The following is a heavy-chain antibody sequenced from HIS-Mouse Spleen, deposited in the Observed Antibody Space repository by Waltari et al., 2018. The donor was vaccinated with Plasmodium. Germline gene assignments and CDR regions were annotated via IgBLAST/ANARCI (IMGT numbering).Heavy chain of an antibody. V-gene: IGHV4-39*07. CDR3: ARDRITGTSYFDY. CDR2: IYYSGST. Sequence: QLQLQESGPGLVKPSETLSLTCTVSGGSISSSSYYWGWIRQPPGKGLEWIGSIYYSGSTYHNPSIKSRVTISVDTSKNQFSLKLSSVTAADTAVYYCARDRITGTSYFDYWGQGTLVTVSS. J-gene: IGHJ4*02. CDR1: GGSISSSSYY. D-gene: IGHD1-7*01.